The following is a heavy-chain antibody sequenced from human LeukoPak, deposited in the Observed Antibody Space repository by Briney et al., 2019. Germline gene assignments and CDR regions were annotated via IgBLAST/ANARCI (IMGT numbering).Heavy chain of an antibody. CDR2: IWYDGTNK. Sequence: GGSLRLSCAASGFTFSDYGIHWVRQAPGKGLEWVAVIWYDGTNKYYGDSVKGRFTISRDNSKNTLYLQMNSLRAEDTAVYYCARDLVVIPFDYWGQGTLVTVSS. J-gene: IGHJ4*02. V-gene: IGHV3-33*01. CDR3: ARDLVVIPFDY. D-gene: IGHD3-22*01. CDR1: GFTFSDYG.